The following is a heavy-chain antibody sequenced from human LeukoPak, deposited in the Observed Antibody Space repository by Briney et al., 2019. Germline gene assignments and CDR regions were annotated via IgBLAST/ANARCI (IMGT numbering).Heavy chain of an antibody. CDR3: ARGPTMKMDV. D-gene: IGHD3-22*01. Sequence: GGSLRLSCEASGFSFSSYNMDWVRQTPGKGLEWISSITTSSSYTFYADSVKGRFTISRDNARSSLYLQMNSLRAEDTAVYYCARGPTMKMDVWGKGTTVTVSS. J-gene: IGHJ6*04. CDR2: ITTSSSYT. CDR1: GFSFSSYN. V-gene: IGHV3-21*01.